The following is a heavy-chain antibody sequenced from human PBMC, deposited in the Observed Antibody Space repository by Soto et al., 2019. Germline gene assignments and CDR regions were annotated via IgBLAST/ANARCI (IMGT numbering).Heavy chain of an antibody. V-gene: IGHV3-11*06. CDR1: GFTLSDYY. CDR3: ARTYSSSWHDY. D-gene: IGHD6-13*01. Sequence: PGGSLRLSCAASGFTLSDYYMSWIRQAPGKGLEWVSYISSSSSYTNYADSVKGRFTISRDNAKNSLYLQMNSLRAEDTAVYYCARTYSSSWHDYWGQGTLVTVSS. J-gene: IGHJ4*02. CDR2: ISSSSSYT.